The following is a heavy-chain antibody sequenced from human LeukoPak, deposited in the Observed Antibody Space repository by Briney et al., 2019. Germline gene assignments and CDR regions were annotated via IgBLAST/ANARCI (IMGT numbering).Heavy chain of an antibody. J-gene: IGHJ4*02. CDR3: ARDYGGSSPFDY. CDR2: ISSSGSDI. Sequence: PGGSLRLSCAASGFTFSNYEMHWVRQAPGKGLEWDSYISSSGSDIYYADSVKGRFTISRDNAKNSLYLHMNSLRAEDTAVYYCARDYGGSSPFDYWGQGTLVTVSS. CDR1: GFTFSNYE. V-gene: IGHV3-48*03. D-gene: IGHD4-23*01.